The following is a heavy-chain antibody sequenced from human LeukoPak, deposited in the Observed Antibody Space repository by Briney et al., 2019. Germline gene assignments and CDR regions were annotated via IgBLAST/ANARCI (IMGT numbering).Heavy chain of an antibody. CDR1: GGSISSYY. V-gene: IGHV4-59*01. Sequence: SETLSLTFTVSGGSISSYYWSWIRQPPGKGLEWIGYIYYSGSTNYNPSLKSRVTISVDTSKNQFSLKLSSVTAADTAVYYCARAYYYGSGSYAFDIWGQGTMVTVSS. J-gene: IGHJ3*02. D-gene: IGHD3-10*01. CDR2: IYYSGST. CDR3: ARAYYYGSGSYAFDI.